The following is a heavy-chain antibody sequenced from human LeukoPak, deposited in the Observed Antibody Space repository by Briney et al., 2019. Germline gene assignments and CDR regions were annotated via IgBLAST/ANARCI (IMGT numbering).Heavy chain of an antibody. CDR2: IYTSGST. J-gene: IGHJ4*02. V-gene: IGHV4-4*07. CDR1: GGSISSYY. CDR3: ASRSTGTTEAPIDY. Sequence: SETLSLTCTVSGGSISSYYWSWIRQPAGKELEWIGRIYTSGSTNYNPSLKSRATMSVDTSKNQFSLKLSSVTAADTAVYYCASRSTGTTEAPIDYWGQGTLVTVSS. D-gene: IGHD1-7*01.